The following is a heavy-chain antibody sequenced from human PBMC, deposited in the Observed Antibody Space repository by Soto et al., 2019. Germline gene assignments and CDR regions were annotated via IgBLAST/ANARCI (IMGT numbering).Heavy chain of an antibody. CDR1: GGSISSYY. Sequence: QVQLQESGPGLVKPSETLSLTCTVSGGSISSYYWSWIRQPPGKGLEWIGYIYYSGSTNYNPSLKSRVTISVDTSKIQFSLKLSSVTAAVTAVYYCARRYGVAFDIWGQGTMVTFSS. J-gene: IGHJ3*02. CDR2: IYYSGST. CDR3: ARRYGVAFDI. V-gene: IGHV4-59*08. D-gene: IGHD3-10*01.